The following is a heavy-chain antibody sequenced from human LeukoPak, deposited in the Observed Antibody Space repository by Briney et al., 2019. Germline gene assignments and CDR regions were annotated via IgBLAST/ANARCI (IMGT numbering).Heavy chain of an antibody. D-gene: IGHD6-19*01. Sequence: PGGSLRLSCAASGFTFSSYSMNWVRQAPGKGLEWVPYISSSSSTIYYADSVKGRFTISRDNAKNSLYLQMNSLRAEDTAVYYCARDRGGSGWYGYHLIWGQGTLVTVSS. CDR1: GFTFSSYS. CDR3: ARDRGGSGWYGYHLI. CDR2: ISSSSSTI. J-gene: IGHJ4*02. V-gene: IGHV3-48*04.